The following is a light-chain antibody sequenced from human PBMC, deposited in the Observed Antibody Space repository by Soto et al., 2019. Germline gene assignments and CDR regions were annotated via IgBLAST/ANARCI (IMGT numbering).Light chain of an antibody. CDR2: DVS. J-gene: IGLJ1*01. V-gene: IGLV2-11*01. Sequence: CALTQPRSVFGAPGQSVTISFTGTNSAVGGYYHVSWYQQHPGKTPKLMIYDVSKRPPGVPVRLSGSKSGNTASLTISALQAEDEADYYCCSYAGSYTYVFETGTKVTVL. CDR3: CSYAGSYTYV. CDR1: NSAVGGYYH.